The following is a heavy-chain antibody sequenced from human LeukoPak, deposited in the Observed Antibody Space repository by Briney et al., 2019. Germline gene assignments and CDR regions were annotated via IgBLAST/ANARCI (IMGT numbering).Heavy chain of an antibody. V-gene: IGHV4-59*01. Sequence: SQTLSLTCTVSGGSISSYYWSWIRQPPGKGLEWIGYIYYSGSTNYNPSLKSRVTISVDTSKNQFSLKLSSVTAADTAVYYCARDDIGYCSSTSCYSRAFDIWGQGTMVTVSS. CDR1: GGSISSYY. CDR3: ARDDIGYCSSTSCYSRAFDI. D-gene: IGHD2-2*01. CDR2: IYYSGST. J-gene: IGHJ3*02.